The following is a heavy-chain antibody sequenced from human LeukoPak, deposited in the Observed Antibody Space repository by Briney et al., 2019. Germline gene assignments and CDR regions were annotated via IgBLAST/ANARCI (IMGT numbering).Heavy chain of an antibody. D-gene: IGHD3-9*01. CDR1: EFTFSTYS. CDR2: ISSSSSTI. Sequence: GGSLRLSCAASEFTFSTYSMNWVRQAPGKGLEWVSYISSSSSTIYYADSVKGRFTISRDNAKNSLFLQMNSPRAEDTAVYYCARGRLVRPPGYDYWGQGTLVTVSS. J-gene: IGHJ4*02. CDR3: ARGRLVRPPGYDY. V-gene: IGHV3-48*01.